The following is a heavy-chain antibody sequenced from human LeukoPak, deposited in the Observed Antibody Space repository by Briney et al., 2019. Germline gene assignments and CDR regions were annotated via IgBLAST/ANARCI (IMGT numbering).Heavy chain of an antibody. CDR1: GFTFSSYS. Sequence: SGGSLRLSCAASGFTFSSYSMNWVRQAPGKGLEWVSSISSSSSYIYYADSVKGRFTISRDNAKNSLHLQMNSLRAEDTAVYYCARGGILMVYPSWFDRWGQGTLVSVSS. CDR3: ARGGILMVYPSWFDR. CDR2: ISSSSSYI. J-gene: IGHJ5*02. D-gene: IGHD2-8*01. V-gene: IGHV3-21*01.